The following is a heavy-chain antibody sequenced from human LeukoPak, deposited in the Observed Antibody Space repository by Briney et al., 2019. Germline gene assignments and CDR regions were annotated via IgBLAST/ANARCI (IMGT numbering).Heavy chain of an antibody. Sequence: GGSLRLSCAASGFTFSSYTMNWVRQAPGKGLEWVSSISGSSRHKYYADSVKGRFTISRDNAKNSLYLQMNSLRAEDTAVYYCARTANFAAGYYIVYWGRATLVTVSS. CDR1: GFTFSSYT. V-gene: IGHV3-21*01. J-gene: IGHJ4*02. D-gene: IGHD6-13*01. CDR3: ARTANFAAGYYIVY. CDR2: ISGSSRHK.